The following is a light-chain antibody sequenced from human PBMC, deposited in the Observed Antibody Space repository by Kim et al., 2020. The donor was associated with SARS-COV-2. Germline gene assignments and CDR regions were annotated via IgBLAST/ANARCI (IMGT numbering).Light chain of an antibody. Sequence: QSALTQPASVSGSPGQSIAISCTGISSDVGPYNLVSWYQQHPGKAPKVIIYEVNKRPSGVSDRFSGSQSGNTASLTITGLQAEDEADYYCMSYMYNAVLFVGGTQLTVL. CDR2: EVN. CDR1: SSDVGPYNL. J-gene: IGLJ3*02. V-gene: IGLV2-14*02. CDR3: MSYMYNAVL.